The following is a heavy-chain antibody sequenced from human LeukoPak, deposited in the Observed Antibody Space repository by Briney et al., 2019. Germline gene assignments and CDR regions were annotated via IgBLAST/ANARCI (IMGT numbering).Heavy chain of an antibody. V-gene: IGHV4-59*08. D-gene: IGHD2-15*01. Sequence: SETLSLTCTVSGGSISSYYWSWIRQPPGKGLEWIGNIYYSGSTNYNPSLKRRVTISVDTSKNQFSLKLSSVTAADTAIYYCARSYCSGGSCWVYFDYWGQGTLVTVSS. J-gene: IGHJ4*02. CDR3: ARSYCSGGSCWVYFDY. CDR2: IYYSGST. CDR1: GGSISSYY.